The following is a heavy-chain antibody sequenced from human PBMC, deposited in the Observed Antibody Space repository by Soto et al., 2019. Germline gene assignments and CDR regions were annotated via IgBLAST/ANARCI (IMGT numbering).Heavy chain of an antibody. CDR2: IYHSGST. D-gene: IGHD2-21*02. Sequence: PSETLSLTCAVSGGSISSGGYSWSWIRQPPGKGLEWIGYIYHSGSTYYNPSLKSRVTISVDRSKNQFSLKLSSVTAADTAVYYCARAVVTKYAYWGQGTLVTVSS. CDR3: ARAVVTKYAY. CDR1: GGSISSGGYS. V-gene: IGHV4-30-2*01. J-gene: IGHJ4*02.